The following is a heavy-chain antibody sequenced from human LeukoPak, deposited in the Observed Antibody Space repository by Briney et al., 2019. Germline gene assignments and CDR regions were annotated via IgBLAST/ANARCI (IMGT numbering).Heavy chain of an antibody. Sequence: ASVKVSCKASGYTFTSYYMHWVRQAPGQGLEWMGIINPSGGSTSYAQKFQGRVTMTRDMSTSTAYMELSSLRSEDTAVYYCARAKGFYDSSGNWFDPWGQGTLVTVSS. CDR3: ARAKGFYDSSGNWFDP. CDR1: GYTFTSYY. V-gene: IGHV1-46*01. D-gene: IGHD3-22*01. CDR2: INPSGGST. J-gene: IGHJ5*02.